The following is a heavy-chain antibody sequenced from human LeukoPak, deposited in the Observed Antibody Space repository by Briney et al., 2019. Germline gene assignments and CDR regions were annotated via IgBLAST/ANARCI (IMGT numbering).Heavy chain of an antibody. V-gene: IGHV1-24*01. CDR1: GYTLTELS. D-gene: IGHD5/OR15-5a*01. CDR3: ATGVGVYGRVPFDS. Sequence: ASVKVSCKVSGYTLTELSMHWVRQAPGKGLEWMGGFDPEDGDTIYAQKFQGRVTMTEDTSTDTAYMELSSLRSEDTAVYYCATGVGVYGRVPFDSWGQGTVVSVSS. J-gene: IGHJ4*02. CDR2: FDPEDGDT.